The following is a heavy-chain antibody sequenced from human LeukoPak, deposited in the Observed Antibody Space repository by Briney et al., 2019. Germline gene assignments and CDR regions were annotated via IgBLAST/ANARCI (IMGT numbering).Heavy chain of an antibody. CDR1: GFTFSTYA. CDR2: LSPSGGIT. CDR3: AKGVNYFVLEY. D-gene: IGHD3-10*02. Sequence: GGSLRLSCAASGFTFSTYAMSWVPQGPGKGLEWVSALSPSGGITYYEDSVKGRFTISRDNSKNTLYLQMNSLSAEDTAVYYCAKGVNYFVLEYWGQGTLVTISS. J-gene: IGHJ4*02. V-gene: IGHV3-23*01.